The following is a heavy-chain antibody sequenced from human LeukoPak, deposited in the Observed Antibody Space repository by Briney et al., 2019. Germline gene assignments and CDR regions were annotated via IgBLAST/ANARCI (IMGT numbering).Heavy chain of an antibody. D-gene: IGHD2-8*01. CDR2: IIPILGIA. CDR1: GGTFSSYA. J-gene: IGHJ4*02. CDR3: ARVGGIYCTNGVCSTGFDY. Sequence: SVKVSCKASGGTFSSYAISWVRQAPGQGLEWMGRIIPILGIANYAQKFQGRVTITADKSTSTAYMELSSLRSEDTAVYYCARVGGIYCTNGVCSTGFDYWGQGTLVTVSS. V-gene: IGHV1-69*04.